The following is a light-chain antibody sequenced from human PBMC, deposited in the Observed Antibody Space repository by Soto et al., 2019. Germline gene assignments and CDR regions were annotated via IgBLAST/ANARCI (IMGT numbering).Light chain of an antibody. CDR2: EAS. CDR1: QDISSY. CDR3: QQTRSYPST. V-gene: IGKV1-9*01. Sequence: IQFTQSPSSLSASIGDRVTITCLSSQDISSYLAWYQQKPGKAPNLLIYEASILQRGVPSRFSGSISGTDFTLTISSLQAEDFATYYCQQTRSYPSTFGGGTKVDIK. J-gene: IGKJ4*01.